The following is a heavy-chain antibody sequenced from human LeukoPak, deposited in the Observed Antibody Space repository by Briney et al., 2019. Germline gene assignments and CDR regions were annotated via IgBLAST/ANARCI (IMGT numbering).Heavy chain of an antibody. CDR1: GFNFSSYA. J-gene: IGHJ4*02. D-gene: IGHD1-1*01. CDR2: ISGSGGST. Sequence: GGSLRLSCAASGFNFSSYAMSWVRQAPGKGLEWVSGISGSGGSTYYADSVKGRFTISRDNSKNTLYLQMNNLRAEDTAVYYCAKGRVWSDWSTFDYRGQGTLVTVSS. V-gene: IGHV3-23*01. CDR3: AKGRVWSDWSTFDY.